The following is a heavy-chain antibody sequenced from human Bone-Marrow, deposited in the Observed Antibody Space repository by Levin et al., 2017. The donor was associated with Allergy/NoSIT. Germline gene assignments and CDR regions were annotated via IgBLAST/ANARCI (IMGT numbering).Heavy chain of an antibody. D-gene: IGHD3-10*01. CDR3: ARGKGSSFVWFDP. CDR2: INPNSGGT. V-gene: IGHV1-2*06. CDR1: GYTFTDFY. J-gene: IGHJ5*02. Sequence: GESLKISCKSSGYTFTDFYIHWVRQAPGQGFEWMGRINPNSGGTNSAQNFQGRVTMTRDTSISTAYMELSTLTSDDTAIYYCARGKGSSFVWFDPWGQGTLVTVSS.